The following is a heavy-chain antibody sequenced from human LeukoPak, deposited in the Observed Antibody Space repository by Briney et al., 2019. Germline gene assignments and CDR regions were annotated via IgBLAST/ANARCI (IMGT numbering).Heavy chain of an antibody. CDR3: ARLMAGSFAFDY. CDR1: GFTFSSYS. CDR2: ISSSSSYI. J-gene: IGHJ4*02. D-gene: IGHD6-19*01. Sequence: PGGSLRLSCAASGFTFSSYSMNWVRQAPGKGLEWVSSISSSSSYIYYADSVKGRFTISRDNAKNSLYLQMNSLRAEDTAVYYCARLMAGSFAFDYWGQGTLVTVS. V-gene: IGHV3-21*01.